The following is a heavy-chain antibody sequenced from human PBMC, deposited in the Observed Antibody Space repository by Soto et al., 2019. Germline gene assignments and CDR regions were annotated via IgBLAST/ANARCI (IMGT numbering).Heavy chain of an antibody. J-gene: IGHJ4*02. Sequence: GASVKVSCKASGGTFSSYAISWVRQAPGQGLEWMGGIIPIFGTANYAQKFQGRVTITADESTSTAYMELSSLRSEDTAVYYCARGRTSYDSSGYYNDYWGQGTLVTVSS. CDR3: ARGRTSYDSSGYYNDY. CDR2: IIPIFGTA. D-gene: IGHD3-22*01. V-gene: IGHV1-69*13. CDR1: GGTFSSYA.